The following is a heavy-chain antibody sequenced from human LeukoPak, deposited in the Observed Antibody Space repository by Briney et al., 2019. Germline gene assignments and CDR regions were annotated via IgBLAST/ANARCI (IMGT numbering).Heavy chain of an antibody. Sequence: ASVKVSFKASGYPFTGYYMHWVRQAPGQGREWMGWIDPNSGGTNYSQNFQGRVNMARDTSVSTAFMELRGLTYDDTAIYFCARKGRSTLDYWGQGTLVTVSS. V-gene: IGHV1-2*02. CDR2: IDPNSGGT. J-gene: IGHJ4*02. CDR1: GYPFTGYY. CDR3: ARKGRSTLDY. D-gene: IGHD1-26*01.